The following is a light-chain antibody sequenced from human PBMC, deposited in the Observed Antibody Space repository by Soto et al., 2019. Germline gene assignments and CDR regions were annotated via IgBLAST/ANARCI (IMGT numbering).Light chain of an antibody. J-gene: IGKJ4*01. CDR2: GAS. CDR1: QSIRGD. Sequence: EIVMTQSPATLSVSLGEGVTLSCRASQSIRGDLAWYQQKPGQTPRLLIYGASTRATGVPARFSGSGSGTEFTLTISSLQSEDSAVYYCQQFNNWPLTFGGGTKV. CDR3: QQFNNWPLT. V-gene: IGKV3-15*01.